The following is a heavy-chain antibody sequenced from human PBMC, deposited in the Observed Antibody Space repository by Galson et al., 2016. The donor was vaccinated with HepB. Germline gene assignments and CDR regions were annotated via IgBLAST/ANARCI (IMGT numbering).Heavy chain of an antibody. V-gene: IGHV4-39*02. CDR2: VFYSGST. CDR1: NGSISTVRYY. D-gene: IGHD1-7*01. Sequence: SETLSLTCTVSNGSISTVRYYWGWVRQPPGKRLEWIGSVFYSGSTYYNPSLESRVSISIDTASNHFSVSLTSVTAADTAVYYCARGTGTTQNCFDPWGQGTLVTVSS. CDR3: ARGTGTTQNCFDP. J-gene: IGHJ5*02.